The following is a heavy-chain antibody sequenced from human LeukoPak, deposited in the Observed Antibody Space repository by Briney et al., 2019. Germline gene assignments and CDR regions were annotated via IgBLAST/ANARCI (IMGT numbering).Heavy chain of an antibody. CDR2: INHSGST. CDR1: GGSFSGYY. D-gene: IGHD5-24*01. CDR3: ARVWRWLQSVFYFDY. Sequence: PSETLSLTCAVYGGSFSGYYWSWIRQPPGKGLEWIGEINHSGSTNYNPSLKSRVTISVDTSKNQFSLKLSSVTAADTAVYYCARVWRWLQSVFYFDYWGQGTLVTVSS. V-gene: IGHV4-34*01. J-gene: IGHJ4*02.